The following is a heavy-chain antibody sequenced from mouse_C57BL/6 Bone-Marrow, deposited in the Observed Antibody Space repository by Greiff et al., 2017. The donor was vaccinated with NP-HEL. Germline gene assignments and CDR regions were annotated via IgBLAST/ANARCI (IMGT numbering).Heavy chain of an antibody. Sequence: QVQLQQSGAELARPGASVKLSCKASGYTFTSYGISWVKQRTGQGLEWIGEIYPRSGNTYYNEKFKGKATLTADKSSSTAYMELRSLTSVDAAVYFCARGGSWDVAAYWGQGTLVTVSA. CDR3: ARGGSWDVAAY. J-gene: IGHJ3*01. CDR1: GYTFTSYG. V-gene: IGHV1-81*01. D-gene: IGHD1-1*02. CDR2: IYPRSGNT.